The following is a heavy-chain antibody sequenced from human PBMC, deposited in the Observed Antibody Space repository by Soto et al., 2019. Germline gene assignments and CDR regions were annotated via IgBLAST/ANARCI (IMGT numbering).Heavy chain of an antibody. CDR3: AKDGCSSTSCLGNAFDI. J-gene: IGHJ3*02. CDR2: IYSGGST. D-gene: IGHD2-2*01. CDR1: GFTVSSNY. V-gene: IGHV3-53*01. Sequence: GGSLRLSCAASGFTVSSNYMSWVRQAPGKGLEWVSVIYSGGSTYYADSVKGRFTISRHNSKNTPYLQMNSLRAEDTAVYYCAKDGCSSTSCLGNAFDIWGQGTMVTVSS.